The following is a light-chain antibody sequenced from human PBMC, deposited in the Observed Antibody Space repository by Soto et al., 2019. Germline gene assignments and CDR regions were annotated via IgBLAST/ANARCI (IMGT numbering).Light chain of an antibody. V-gene: IGKV1-5*03. CDR3: QHYNSYPLT. CDR1: QSISSW. J-gene: IGKJ4*01. Sequence: DIQMTQSPSTLSASVGDRVTITCRASQSISSWLAWYQQKPGKAPKVLIYKASSLERGVPARFSGSGSGTELTLTISSLQPDDSATYYCQHYNSYPLTFGGGTKVEI. CDR2: KAS.